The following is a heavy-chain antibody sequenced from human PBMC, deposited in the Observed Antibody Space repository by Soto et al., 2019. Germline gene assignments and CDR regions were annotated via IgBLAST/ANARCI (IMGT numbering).Heavy chain of an antibody. CDR2: IYPGDSYT. V-gene: IGHV5-51*01. CDR3: ARHQASFEYCDFWSGSLCGMDV. Sequence: PGESLKISCKGSGYSFTSYWIGWVRQRPGKGLEWMGIIYPGDSYTRYSPSFQGQVTISADKSISTAFPPWNSLKASDTAMYYCARHQASFEYCDFWSGSLCGMDVWGQGATVTLSS. CDR1: GYSFTSYW. D-gene: IGHD3-3*01. J-gene: IGHJ6*02.